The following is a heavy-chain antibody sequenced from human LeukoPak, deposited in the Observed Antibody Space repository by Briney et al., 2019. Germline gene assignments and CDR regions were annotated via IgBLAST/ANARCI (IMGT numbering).Heavy chain of an antibody. D-gene: IGHD2-21*02. V-gene: IGHV1-2*06. CDR3: VREAYCGGDCSISHFDY. J-gene: IGHJ4*02. CDR2: INPNSGGT. CDR1: GYTFTSYY. Sequence: ASVKVSCKASGYTFTSYYMHWVRQAPGQGLEWMGRINPNSGGTNYAQKFQARVAMTRDTSISTAYMELSRLTSDDTAVYFCVREAYCGGDCSISHFDYWGQGTLVTVSS.